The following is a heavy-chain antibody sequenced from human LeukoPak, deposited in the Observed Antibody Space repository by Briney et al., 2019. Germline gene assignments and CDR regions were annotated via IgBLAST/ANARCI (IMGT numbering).Heavy chain of an antibody. CDR1: GGSISSSSYY. V-gene: IGHV4-39*01. CDR2: IYYSGST. D-gene: IGHD6-6*01. J-gene: IGHJ4*02. Sequence: SETLSLTCSVSGGSISSSSYYWGWIRQPPGKGLAWIGSIYYSGSTYYNPSLKSRVTISVDTSKNQFSLKLSSVTAADTAVYYCARTISSSFYWGQGTLVTVSS. CDR3: ARTISSSFY.